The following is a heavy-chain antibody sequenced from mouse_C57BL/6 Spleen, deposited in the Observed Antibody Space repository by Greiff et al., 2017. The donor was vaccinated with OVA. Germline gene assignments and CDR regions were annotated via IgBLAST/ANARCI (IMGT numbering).Heavy chain of an antibody. CDR3: ARRDYSNYSSYWYFDV. J-gene: IGHJ1*03. CDR1: GFTFSDYY. D-gene: IGHD2-5*01. V-gene: IGHV5-12*01. Sequence: EVKLMESGGGLVQPGGSLKLSCAASGFTFSDYYMYWVRQTPEKRLEWVAYISNGGGSTYYPDTVKGRFTISRDNAKNTLYLQMSRLKSEDTAMYYCARRDYSNYSSYWYFDVWGTGTTVTVSS. CDR2: ISNGGGST.